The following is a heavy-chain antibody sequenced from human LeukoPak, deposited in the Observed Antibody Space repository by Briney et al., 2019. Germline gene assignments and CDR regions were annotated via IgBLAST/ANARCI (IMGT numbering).Heavy chain of an antibody. J-gene: IGHJ4*02. V-gene: IGHV4-59*11. CDR2: IYYSGST. CDR3: ARGGVSKGIAAAGSPFDY. CDR1: GGSISSHY. D-gene: IGHD6-13*01. Sequence: PSETLSLTCTVSGGSISSHYWSWIRQPPGKGLEWIGYIYYSGSTNYNPSLKSRVTISVDTSKNQFSLKLSSVTAADTAVYYCARGGVSKGIAAAGSPFDYWGQGTLVTVSS.